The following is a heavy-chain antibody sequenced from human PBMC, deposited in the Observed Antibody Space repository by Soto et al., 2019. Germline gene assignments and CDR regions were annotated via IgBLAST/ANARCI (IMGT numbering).Heavy chain of an antibody. D-gene: IGHD3-10*01. Sequence: SETLSLTCNVAGGSIDRSNYYWDWLRQPPGKGLEWIGTTYFNGNAYYNPSLKSRVSMSVDTSKNQFSLKLVSVTAADTAVYYCARHFVAVVIKGWGYWGQGTLVTVS. J-gene: IGHJ4*02. V-gene: IGHV4-39*01. CDR2: TYFNGNA. CDR1: GGSIDRSNYY. CDR3: ARHFVAVVIKGWGY.